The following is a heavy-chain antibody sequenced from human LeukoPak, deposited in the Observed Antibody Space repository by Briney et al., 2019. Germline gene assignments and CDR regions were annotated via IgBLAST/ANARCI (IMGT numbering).Heavy chain of an antibody. CDR3: ARLTNYGDYLGDY. D-gene: IGHD4-17*01. Sequence: GGSLRLSCAASGFTFSSYSMNLVRQAPGKGLEWVSYISSSSSTIYYADSVKGRFTISRDNAKNSLYLQMNSLRDEDTAVYYCARLTNYGDYLGDYWGQGTLVTVSS. CDR1: GFTFSSYS. J-gene: IGHJ4*02. CDR2: ISSSSSTI. V-gene: IGHV3-48*02.